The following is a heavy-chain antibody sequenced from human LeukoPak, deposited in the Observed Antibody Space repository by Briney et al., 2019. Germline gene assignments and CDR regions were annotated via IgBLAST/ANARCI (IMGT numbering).Heavy chain of an antibody. CDR2: ISGSASST. D-gene: IGHD4-17*01. CDR3: AKGQRFYGEYYFDY. CDR1: GFTFSNYA. J-gene: IGHJ4*02. V-gene: IGHV3-23*01. Sequence: GGSLRLSCAASGFTFSNYAMSWVRQAPGKGLEWVSAISGSASSTYHADSVKGRFTISRDNSKNTLYLQMNSLRADDTAVYYCAKGQRFYGEYYFDYWGQGTLVTVSS.